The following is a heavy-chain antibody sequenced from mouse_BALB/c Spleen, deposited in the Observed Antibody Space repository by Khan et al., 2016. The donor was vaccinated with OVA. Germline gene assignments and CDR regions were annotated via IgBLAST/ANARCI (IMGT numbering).Heavy chain of an antibody. CDR3: ERSRGNYLLDL. V-gene: IGHV9-1*02. D-gene: IGHD2-1*01. J-gene: IGHJ2*01. Sequence: QIQLVQSGPELKKPGETVRISCKATGYTFTDYAVNWVKQAPGKGLMWMGWINTYTGEATYVDEFKGRFAFSLETSASTAHLQHYNLKKEDMATCFCERSRGNYLLDLWGQGTTLTVSS. CDR1: GYTFTDYA. CDR2: INTYTGEA.